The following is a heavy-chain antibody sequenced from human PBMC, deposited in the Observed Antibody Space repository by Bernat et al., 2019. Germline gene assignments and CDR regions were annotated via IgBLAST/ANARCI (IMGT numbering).Heavy chain of an antibody. V-gene: IGHV2-5*02. Sequence: QITLKESGPTLVKPTQTLTLTCTFSGFSLSTSGVGVGWIRQPPGKALEWLALIYWDDDKRYSPSLKSRLTITRDTSKNQVVLTMTNMDPVDTATYYWAPKIYTSYYFDYWGQGTLVTVSS. CDR2: IYWDDDK. CDR1: GFSLSTSGVG. CDR3: APKIYTSYYFDY. D-gene: IGHD2-15*01. J-gene: IGHJ4*02.